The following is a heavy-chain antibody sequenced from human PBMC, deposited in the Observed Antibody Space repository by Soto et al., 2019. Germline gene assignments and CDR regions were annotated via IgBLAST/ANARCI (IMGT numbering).Heavy chain of an antibody. Sequence: SETLSLTCTVSGGSISSSSYYWGWIRQPPGKGLEWIGSIYYSGSTYYNPSLKSRFTISVDTSKNQFSLKLSFVTAADTAVYYCARGKGGYDFWSGYSMHSTTDYWGQGALVTVSS. D-gene: IGHD3-3*01. V-gene: IGHV4-39*07. CDR1: GGSISSSSYY. CDR2: IYYSGST. J-gene: IGHJ4*02. CDR3: ARGKGGYDFWSGYSMHSTTDY.